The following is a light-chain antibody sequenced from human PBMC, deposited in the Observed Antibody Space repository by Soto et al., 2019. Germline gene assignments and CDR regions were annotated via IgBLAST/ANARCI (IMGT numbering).Light chain of an antibody. CDR2: GAS. Sequence: EIVLTQSPGTLSLSPGERATLSCRASQSVSAGHLAWYQQKPGQAPRLLIYGASSSATGIPDRFSGSGSGTDFTLTISRLEPEDFAVYFCQQYGSSPLTFGGGTKVEIK. V-gene: IGKV3-20*01. CDR1: QSVSAGH. CDR3: QQYGSSPLT. J-gene: IGKJ4*01.